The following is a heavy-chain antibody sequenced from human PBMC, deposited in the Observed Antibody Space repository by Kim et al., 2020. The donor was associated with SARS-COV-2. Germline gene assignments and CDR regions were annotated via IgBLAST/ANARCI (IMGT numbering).Heavy chain of an antibody. CDR2: GST. D-gene: IGHD6-13*01. J-gene: IGHJ4*02. V-gene: IGHV4-59*09. CDR3: ARGGAAANM. Sequence: GSTNYNPSLKSRVTISVDTSKNQFSLKLSSVTAADTGVYYCARGGAAANMWGQGTLVTVSS.